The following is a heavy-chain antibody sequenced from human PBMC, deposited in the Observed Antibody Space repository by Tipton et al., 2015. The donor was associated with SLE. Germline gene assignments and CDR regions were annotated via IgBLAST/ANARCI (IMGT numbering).Heavy chain of an antibody. CDR3: AGGSGTYRGPFNY. CDR2: IYTSAST. Sequence: TLSLTCTVSGGSISGYYWSWVRQPAGKGLEWIGRIYTSASTIYNPSLKSRVTLSSDTPKNQFSLRVRSVTAADTAVYYCAGGSGTYRGPFNYWGQGTLVTVSS. V-gene: IGHV4-4*07. CDR1: GGSISGYY. J-gene: IGHJ4*02. D-gene: IGHD1-26*01.